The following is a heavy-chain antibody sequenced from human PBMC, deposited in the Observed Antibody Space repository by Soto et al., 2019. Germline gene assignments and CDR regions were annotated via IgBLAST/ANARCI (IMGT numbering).Heavy chain of an antibody. Sequence: PGGSLRLSCAASGFTFSDYYMSWIRQAPGKGLEWVSYISSSGSTIYYADSVRGRFAISRDNAKNSLYPQMNSLRAEDTAVYYCARDSYGTIVVVPAARSPLDYWGQGTLVTVSS. V-gene: IGHV3-11*01. J-gene: IGHJ4*02. CDR2: ISSSGSTI. CDR1: GFTFSDYY. CDR3: ARDSYGTIVVVPAARSPLDY. D-gene: IGHD2-2*01.